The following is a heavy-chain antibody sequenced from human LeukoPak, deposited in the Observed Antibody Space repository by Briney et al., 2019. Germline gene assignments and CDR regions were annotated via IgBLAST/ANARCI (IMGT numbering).Heavy chain of an antibody. V-gene: IGHV3-7*04. CDR3: ARGDAFSGDH. CDR2: IHPEGNEK. Sequence: GGSLRLSCAVSGFVFTNFWMSWVRQAPGRGLEWVTNIHPEGNEKYHVESVKGRFTISRDNTKNLLFLQMNGLRVEDTAVYYCARGDAFSGDHWGQGTLVTVSS. CDR1: GFVFTNFW. J-gene: IGHJ4*02.